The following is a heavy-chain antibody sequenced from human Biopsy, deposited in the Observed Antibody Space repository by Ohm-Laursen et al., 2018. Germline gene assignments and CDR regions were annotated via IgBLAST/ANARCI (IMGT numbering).Heavy chain of an antibody. Sequence: GSSVKVSCKASGGPSSNYAFSWVRQAPGQGLEWVGRIVPVLGHLNYAQRFQGRVSTTADKSTSYVFMELSRLTSGDTAVYYCAADADGYYTEFDYWGPGTLVTVSS. CDR1: GGPSSNYA. CDR2: IVPVLGHL. J-gene: IGHJ4*02. D-gene: IGHD3-3*01. V-gene: IGHV1-69*04. CDR3: AADADGYYTEFDY.